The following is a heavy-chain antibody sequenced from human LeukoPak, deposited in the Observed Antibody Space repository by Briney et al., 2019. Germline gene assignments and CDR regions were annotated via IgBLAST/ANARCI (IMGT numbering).Heavy chain of an antibody. CDR3: ARGSSPLHWYY. V-gene: IGHV4-59*01. Sequence: PSETLSLTCTVSGGSISSYYWSWIRQPPGKGLEWIGYIHYSGSTNYNPSLKSRVTISVDTSKNQFSLKLSSVTAADTAVYYCARGSSPLHWYYWGQGTLVTVSS. D-gene: IGHD6-13*01. J-gene: IGHJ4*02. CDR1: GGSISSYY. CDR2: IHYSGST.